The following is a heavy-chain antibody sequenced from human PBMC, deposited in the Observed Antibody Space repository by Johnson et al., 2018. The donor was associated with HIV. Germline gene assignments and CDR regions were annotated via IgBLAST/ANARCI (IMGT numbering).Heavy chain of an antibody. CDR1: GFTFDDYA. J-gene: IGHJ3*02. CDR2: IRWNSGSI. V-gene: IGHV3-9*01. Sequence: VQLVESGGGLVQPGRSLRLSCAASGFTFDDYAMHWVRQAPGMGLEWVSGIRWNSGSIGYADSVKGRFTISRDNAKNSLYLQINSLRAEDTALYYCARDSMVQGVMWAFDIWGQGTMVTVSS. D-gene: IGHD3-10*01. CDR3: ARDSMVQGVMWAFDI.